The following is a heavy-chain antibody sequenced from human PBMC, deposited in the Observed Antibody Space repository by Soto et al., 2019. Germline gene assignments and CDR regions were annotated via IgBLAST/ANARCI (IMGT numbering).Heavy chain of an antibody. Sequence: QVQLQESGPGLVKPSQTLSLTCTVSGGSISSGDYYWSWIRQPPGKGLEWIGDIYYSGSTYYNQSLRSRVTISVDTSKNQFSLKLSSVTAADTAVYYCARGVPDYGGNNWFDPWGQGTLVTVSS. V-gene: IGHV4-30-4*01. CDR3: ARGVPDYGGNNWFDP. J-gene: IGHJ5*02. CDR2: IYYSGST. D-gene: IGHD4-17*01. CDR1: GGSISSGDYY.